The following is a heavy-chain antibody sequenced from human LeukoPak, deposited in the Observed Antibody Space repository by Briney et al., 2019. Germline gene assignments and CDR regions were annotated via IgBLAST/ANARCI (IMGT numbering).Heavy chain of an antibody. D-gene: IGHD1-26*01. CDR3: AKVKWELLSPIFDY. CDR2: ISGSGGST. J-gene: IGHJ4*02. V-gene: IGHV3-23*01. Sequence: GVSLRLSCAASGFTFSCYAMSWVRQAPGKGLEWVSAISGSGGSTYYADSVKGRFTISRDNSKNTLYLQMNSLRAEDTAVYYCAKVKWELLSPIFDYWGQGTLVTVSS. CDR1: GFTFSCYA.